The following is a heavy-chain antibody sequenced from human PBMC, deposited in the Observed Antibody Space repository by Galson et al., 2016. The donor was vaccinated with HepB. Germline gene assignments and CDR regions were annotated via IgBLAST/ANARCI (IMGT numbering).Heavy chain of an antibody. Sequence: SLRLSCAASGFSFTNYSMNWVRQAPGKGLEWVSSISSSSNLIYYSESMKGRLTVSRDNAKNSIYLQMKSLRAEDTAFYYCARKNVITKVRGLIAAYGMDVWGQGTTVTVSS. CDR1: GFSFTNYS. V-gene: IGHV3-21*01. D-gene: IGHD3-10*01. CDR3: ARKNVITKVRGLIAAYGMDV. J-gene: IGHJ6*02. CDR2: ISSSSNLI.